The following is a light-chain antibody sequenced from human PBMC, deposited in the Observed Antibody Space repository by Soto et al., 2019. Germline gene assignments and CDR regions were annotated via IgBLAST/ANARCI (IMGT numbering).Light chain of an antibody. CDR3: QQFNSYLLT. CDR1: QGISSS. Sequence: AIQLTQSPSSLSASVGDRVTITCRASQGISSSLAWYQQKPGKGPKLLIYDASTLESGVPSRFSGSGSGTDFTLTISSLQPVDFATYYCQQFNSYLLTFGGGTKVEIK. V-gene: IGKV1-13*02. CDR2: DAS. J-gene: IGKJ4*01.